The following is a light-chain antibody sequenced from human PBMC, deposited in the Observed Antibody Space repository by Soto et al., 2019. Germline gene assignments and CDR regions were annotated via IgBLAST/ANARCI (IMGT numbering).Light chain of an antibody. J-gene: IGKJ3*01. CDR2: GAS. CDR3: QQYGSAPFT. V-gene: IGKV3-20*01. CDR1: QSVSSSY. Sequence: EIVLTQSPGTLSLSPGEGATLSCRASQSVSSSYIAWYQQRPGQTPSLLIYGASTRATGIPDRFSGSGSGTHFTLTISRLEPGDFAVYYCQQYGSAPFTFGPGTKVDIK.